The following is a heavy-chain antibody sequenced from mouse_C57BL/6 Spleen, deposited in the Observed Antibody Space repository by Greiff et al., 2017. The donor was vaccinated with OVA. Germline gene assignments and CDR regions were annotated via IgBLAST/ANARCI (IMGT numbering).Heavy chain of an antibody. CDR1: GYTFTSYW. J-gene: IGHJ3*01. D-gene: IGHD1-1*01. V-gene: IGHV1-72*01. CDR3: ARDYYGSSYGGWFAY. CDR2: IDPNSGGT. Sequence: VQLQQSGAELVKPGASVKLSCKASGYTFTSYWMHWVKQRPGRGLEWIGRIDPNSGGTKYNEKFKSKATLTVDKPSSTAYMQLSSLTSEDSAVYYCARDYYGSSYGGWFAYWGQGTLVTVSA.